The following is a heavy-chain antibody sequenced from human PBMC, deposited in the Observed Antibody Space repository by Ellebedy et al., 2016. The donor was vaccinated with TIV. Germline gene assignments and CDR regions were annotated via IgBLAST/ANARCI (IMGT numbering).Heavy chain of an antibody. CDR1: GYTFTSYD. Sequence: ASVKVSXKASGYTFTSYDINWVRQATGQGLEWMGWMNPNSGNTGYAQKFQGRVTMTRNTSISTAYMELSSLRSEDTAVYYCARGKGYCSSTSCYPSPNWFDPWGQGTLVTVSS. J-gene: IGHJ5*02. CDR2: MNPNSGNT. CDR3: ARGKGYCSSTSCYPSPNWFDP. V-gene: IGHV1-8*01. D-gene: IGHD2-2*01.